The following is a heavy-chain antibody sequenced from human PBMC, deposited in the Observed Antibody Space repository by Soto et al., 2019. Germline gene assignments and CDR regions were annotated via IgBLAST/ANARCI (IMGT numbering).Heavy chain of an antibody. J-gene: IGHJ1*01. Sequence: EAQLVESGGGLVQPGGSTSLSCAASGFTVSSNYMSWVRQAPGKGLEWVSIIYSGGSTYYADSVKGRFTISRDNSKNTLYLQMNSLRAEDTAVYYCARDRIAVAGNPEYFQHWGQGTLVTVSS. D-gene: IGHD6-19*01. CDR1: GFTVSSNY. CDR2: IYSGGST. CDR3: ARDRIAVAGNPEYFQH. V-gene: IGHV3-66*01.